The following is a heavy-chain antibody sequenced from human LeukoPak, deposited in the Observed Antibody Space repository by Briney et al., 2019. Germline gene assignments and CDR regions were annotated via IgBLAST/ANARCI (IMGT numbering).Heavy chain of an antibody. J-gene: IGHJ4*02. Sequence: GGSLRLSCAAPGFTFSSFAMSWVRQAPGKGLEWVSTISGSGDPTHYSDSVKGRFTISRDDSKNTLYLQMSSLRAEDTAVYYCATGGSGSGDYYGYFDYWGQGTLVTVSS. CDR2: ISGSGDPT. CDR1: GFTFSSFA. V-gene: IGHV3-23*01. CDR3: ATGGSGSGDYYGYFDY. D-gene: IGHD3-22*01.